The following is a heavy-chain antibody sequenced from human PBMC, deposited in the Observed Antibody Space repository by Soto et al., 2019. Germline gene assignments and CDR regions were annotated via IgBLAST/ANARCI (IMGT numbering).Heavy chain of an antibody. V-gene: IGHV3-30-3*01. CDR1: GFTFSSYA. CDR3: ARDLTVTIFGVALYYYYYNTDV. Sequence: GGSLRLSCAASGFTFSSYAMHWVRQAPGKGLEWVAVISYDGSNKYYADSVKGRFTISRDNSKNTLYLQMNSLRAEDTAVYYCARDLTVTIFGVALYYYYYNTDVWGQGTTVTVSS. J-gene: IGHJ6*02. D-gene: IGHD3-3*01. CDR2: ISYDGSNK.